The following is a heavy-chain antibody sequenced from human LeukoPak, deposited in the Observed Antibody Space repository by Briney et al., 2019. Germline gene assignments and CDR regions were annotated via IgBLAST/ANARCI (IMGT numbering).Heavy chain of an antibody. CDR1: GFTFSGSA. Sequence: GGSLRLSCAASGFTFSGSAMHWVRQASGKGLEWVGRIRTKAYSYEAAYAASVIGRFTISRDDSKNTAYLQMNSLKTDDTAVYCCVGSSAWYQPDYWGQETRDTVSS. CDR2: IRTKAYSYEA. V-gene: IGHV3-73*01. J-gene: IGHJ4*02. CDR3: VGSSAWYQPDY. D-gene: IGHD6-19*01.